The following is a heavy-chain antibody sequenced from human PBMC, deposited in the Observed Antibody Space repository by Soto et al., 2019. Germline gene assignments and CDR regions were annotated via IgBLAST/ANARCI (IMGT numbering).Heavy chain of an antibody. V-gene: IGHV2-5*02. Sequence: QITLKESGPTVVKPTQTLTLTCTFSGFSLRSSGMGVGWIRQPPGKALEWLALIYWDDDKRYSPSLKSRLNITKYTFKNQVVLTMTNMDPVDTATYFCAHSSRWLKLRDAFYIWGQGTMVTVSS. J-gene: IGHJ3*02. CDR1: GFSLRSSGMG. D-gene: IGHD5-12*01. CDR2: IYWDDDK. CDR3: AHSSRWLKLRDAFYI.